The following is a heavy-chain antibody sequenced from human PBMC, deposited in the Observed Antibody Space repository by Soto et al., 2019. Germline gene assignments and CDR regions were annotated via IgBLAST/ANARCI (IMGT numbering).Heavy chain of an antibody. CDR3: HGSSWYSQYYYGMDV. V-gene: IGHV1-69*01. Sequence: QVQLVQSGAEVKKPGSSVKVSCKASGGTFSSYAISWVRQAPGQGLERMGGIIPIFGTANYAQKFQGRVTITADESTSTAYMELSSLRSEVTAVYHCHGSSWYSQYYYGMDVWGQVTTVTVSS. CDR2: IIPIFGTA. CDR1: GGTFSSYA. J-gene: IGHJ6*02. D-gene: IGHD6-13*01.